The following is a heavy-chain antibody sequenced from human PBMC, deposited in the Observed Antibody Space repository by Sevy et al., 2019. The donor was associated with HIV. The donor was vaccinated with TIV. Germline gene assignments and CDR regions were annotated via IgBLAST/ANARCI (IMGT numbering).Heavy chain of an antibody. CDR3: ARDQVVGAENFDY. CDR2: ISHDGSNK. Sequence: GGSLRLSCAASGFTFSSYAMHWVRQAPGKGLEWVAVISHDGSNKYYADSVKGRFTISRDNSKNTLYLQMNSLRAEDTAVYYCARDQVVGAENFDYWGQGTLVTVSS. V-gene: IGHV3-30*04. CDR1: GFTFSSYA. J-gene: IGHJ4*02. D-gene: IGHD1-26*01.